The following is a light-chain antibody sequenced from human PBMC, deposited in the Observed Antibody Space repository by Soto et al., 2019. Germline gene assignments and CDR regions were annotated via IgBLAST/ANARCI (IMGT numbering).Light chain of an antibody. V-gene: IGLV2-14*01. CDR2: EVS. CDR3: SSYTSSSTHNYV. J-gene: IGLJ1*01. Sequence: QSALTQPASVSGSPGQSITISCTGTSSDVGGYNYVSWYQQHLGKAPKLMIYEVSNRPSGVSNRFSGSKSGNTASLTISGLQAEDEADYYCSSYTSSSTHNYVFGTGTKLTVL. CDR1: SSDVGGYNY.